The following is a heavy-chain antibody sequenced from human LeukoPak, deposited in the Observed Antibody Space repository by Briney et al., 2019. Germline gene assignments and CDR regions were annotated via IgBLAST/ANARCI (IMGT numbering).Heavy chain of an antibody. CDR2: ISSSSSYI. CDR1: GFTFSSYS. CDR3: ARDRGIGGDYALDY. V-gene: IGHV3-21*01. D-gene: IGHD4-17*01. Sequence: GGSLRLSCAASGFTFSSYSMNWVRQAPGKGLEWVSSISSSSSYIYSADSVKGRFTISRDNAKNSLYLQMNSLRAEDTAVYYCARDRGIGGDYALDYWGQGTLVTVSS. J-gene: IGHJ4*02.